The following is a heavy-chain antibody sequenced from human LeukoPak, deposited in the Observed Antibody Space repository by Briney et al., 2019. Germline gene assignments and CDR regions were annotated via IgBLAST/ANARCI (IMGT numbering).Heavy chain of an antibody. CDR3: ARDPYSSSWYFGCFDY. CDR1: GGSFGGYY. V-gene: IGHV4-34*01. Sequence: SETLSLTCAVYGGSFGGYYWSWIRQPPGKGLEWIGEINHSGSTNYNPSLKSRVTISVDTSKNQFSLKLSSVTAADTAVYYCARDPYSSSWYFGCFDYWGQGTLVTVSS. J-gene: IGHJ4*02. D-gene: IGHD6-13*01. CDR2: INHSGST.